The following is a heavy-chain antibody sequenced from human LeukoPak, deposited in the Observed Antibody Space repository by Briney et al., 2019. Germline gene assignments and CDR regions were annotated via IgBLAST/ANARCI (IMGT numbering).Heavy chain of an antibody. J-gene: IGHJ4*02. Sequence: SETLSLTCTVSGGSINYYYWMWIRQPPGKGLEWIGYIYYSGGTHYNPSLKSRVTMLVDTSKNQFSLKLTAVTAADTAVYYCATSRLGSGWYYFDYWGQGTLVTVSS. CDR3: ATSRLGSGWYYFDY. D-gene: IGHD6-19*01. CDR2: IYYSGGT. CDR1: GGSINYYY. V-gene: IGHV4-59*01.